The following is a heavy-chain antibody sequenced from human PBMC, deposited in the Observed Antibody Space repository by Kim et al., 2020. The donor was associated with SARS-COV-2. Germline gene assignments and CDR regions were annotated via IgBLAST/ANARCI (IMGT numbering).Heavy chain of an antibody. J-gene: IGHJ4*02. CDR3: ARDDYSNYNYFDY. V-gene: IGHV1-3*01. CDR1: GYTFTSYA. D-gene: IGHD4-4*01. Sequence: ASVKVSCKASGYTFTSYAMHWVRQAPGQRLEWMGWINAGNGNTKDSQKFQGRVTIPRDTSASTAYMELSSLRSEDTAVYYCARDDYSNYNYFDYWGQGTLVTVSS. CDR2: INAGNGNT.